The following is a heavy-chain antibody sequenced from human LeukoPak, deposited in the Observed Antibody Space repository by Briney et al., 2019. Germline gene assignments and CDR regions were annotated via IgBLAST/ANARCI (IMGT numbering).Heavy chain of an antibody. Sequence: GGSLRLSCAASGFTFSSYAMHWVRQAPGKGLEWVAVISYDGSNKYYADSVKGRFTISRDNSKNTLYLQMNSLTAEDTAVYYCARVYSSSWYDGYYFDYWGQGTLVTVSS. D-gene: IGHD6-13*01. CDR1: GFTFSSYA. CDR2: ISYDGSNK. J-gene: IGHJ4*02. V-gene: IGHV3-30-3*01. CDR3: ARVYSSSWYDGYYFDY.